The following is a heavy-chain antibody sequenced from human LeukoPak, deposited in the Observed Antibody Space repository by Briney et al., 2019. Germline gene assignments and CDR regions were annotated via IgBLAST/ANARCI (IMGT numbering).Heavy chain of an antibody. D-gene: IGHD5-12*01. V-gene: IGHV1-24*01. J-gene: IGHJ6*03. CDR2: FDPEDGET. CDR3: ATVGGYDGRLSGYYYYMDV. CDR1: GYTLTELS. Sequence: ASVKVSCKVSGYTLTELSMHWVRQAPGKGLEWMGGFDPEDGETIYAQKFQGRVTMTEDTSTDTAYKELSSLRSEDTAVYYCATVGGYDGRLSGYYYYMDVWGKGTTVTVSS.